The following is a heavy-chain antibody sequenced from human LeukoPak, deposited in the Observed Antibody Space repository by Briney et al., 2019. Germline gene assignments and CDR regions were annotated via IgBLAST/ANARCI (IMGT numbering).Heavy chain of an antibody. V-gene: IGHV1-18*01. J-gene: IGHJ4*02. CDR3: ARDQSPGIYCTNGVCYPGDY. D-gene: IGHD2-8*01. CDR2: ISAYNGNT. CDR1: GYTFTSYG. Sequence: ASVKVSCKXSGYTFTSYGISWVRQAPGQGLEWMGRISAYNGNTNYAQKLQGRATMTTDTSTSTAYMELRSLRSDDTAVYYCARDQSPGIYCTNGVCYPGDYWGQGTLVTVSS.